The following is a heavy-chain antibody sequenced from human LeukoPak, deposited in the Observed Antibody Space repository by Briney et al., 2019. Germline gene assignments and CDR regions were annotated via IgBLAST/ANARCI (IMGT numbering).Heavy chain of an antibody. D-gene: IGHD6-13*01. CDR2: IYYSGST. J-gene: IGHJ6*02. Sequence: PSETLSLTCTVSGVSISSYYWSWIRQPPGKGLQWIGYIYYSGSTNYNPSLKSRVTISVDTSKNQFSLKLSSVTAADTAMYYCARGAVIAAADEYYYGMDVWGQGTTVTVSS. CDR1: GVSISSYY. V-gene: IGHV4-59*01. CDR3: ARGAVIAAADEYYYGMDV.